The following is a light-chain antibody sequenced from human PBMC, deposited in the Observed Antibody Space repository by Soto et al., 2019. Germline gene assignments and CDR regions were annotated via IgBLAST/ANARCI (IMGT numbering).Light chain of an antibody. CDR2: RAS. J-gene: IGKJ5*01. CDR1: QSVNSNY. CDR3: QQYSKWPIT. Sequence: EIVLTQSPGTLSLSPGERATLSCRASQSVNSNYLAWYQQKPGQAPKVLIYRASSRATGIPDRFSGSGSGTEFSLTISSLQSEDFAVYYCQQYSKWPITFGQGTRLEIK. V-gene: IGKV3-20*01.